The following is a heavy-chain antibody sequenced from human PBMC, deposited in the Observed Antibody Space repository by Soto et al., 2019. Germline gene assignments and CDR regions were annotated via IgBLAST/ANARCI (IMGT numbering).Heavy chain of an antibody. CDR3: AKEFYYGASGQYSDVYFDS. J-gene: IGHJ4*02. CDR2: ISTRGGRT. CDR1: GFSFSSYA. D-gene: IGHD3-10*01. Sequence: VGSLRLSCAASGFSFSSYAMSWVRQAPPQGLEWVSSISTRGGRTSYADSVKGRFSISRDNSANAVYLDMDNLRAEDTGIYYCAKEFYYGASGQYSDVYFDSWGQGALVTVSS. V-gene: IGHV3-23*01.